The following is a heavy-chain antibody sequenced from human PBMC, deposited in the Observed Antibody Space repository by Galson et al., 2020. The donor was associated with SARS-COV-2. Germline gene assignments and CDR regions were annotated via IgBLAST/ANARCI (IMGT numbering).Heavy chain of an antibody. CDR2: IDWDDDN. CDR1: GFSLSTSGMC. CDR3: ARAPMYCSYCYGSGSYMGGAFEI. D-gene: IGHD3-10*01. V-gene: IGHV2-70*01. Sequence: SGPTLVKPTQTLTLTCTFSGFSLSTSGMCVRWIRQHPGKALEWLALIDWDDDNYYSTSLKTRLTISKDTSKNQVVLTMTNMDPVDTATYYGARAPMYCSYCYGSGSYMGGAFEIWGQGTMVTVSS. J-gene: IGHJ3*02.